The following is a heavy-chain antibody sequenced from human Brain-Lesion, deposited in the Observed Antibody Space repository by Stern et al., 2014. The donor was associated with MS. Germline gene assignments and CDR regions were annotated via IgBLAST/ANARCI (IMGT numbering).Heavy chain of an antibody. V-gene: IGHV1-2*02. D-gene: IGHD3-3*01. J-gene: IGHJ6*02. CDR2: INPNTGGA. CDR1: GYIFTGYY. CDR3: ARDQRGITIFGVVTDYYYLGMDV. Sequence: VQLVVSGAEVKKPGASVKVSCKTSGYIFTGYYIHWVRQAPGQGLEWMAWINPNTGGAKDAQKFQGRVTMSRDTSISTAYVELSSLTSDDTAVYYCARDQRGITIFGVVTDYYYLGMDVWGQGTTVTVSS.